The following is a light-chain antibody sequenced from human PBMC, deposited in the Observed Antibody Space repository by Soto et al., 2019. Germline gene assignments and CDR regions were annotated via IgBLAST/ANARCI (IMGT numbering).Light chain of an antibody. CDR1: QSVSSY. Sequence: EIVLTQSPATLSLSPGERATLSCRASQSVSSYLAWYQQKPGQAPRLLIYDASSRSTGIPDRFSGNGSGTDFTLTISRLEPEDFAVYYCQQYGNSPQITFGQGTRLEIK. CDR3: QQYGNSPQIT. J-gene: IGKJ5*01. V-gene: IGKV3-20*01. CDR2: DAS.